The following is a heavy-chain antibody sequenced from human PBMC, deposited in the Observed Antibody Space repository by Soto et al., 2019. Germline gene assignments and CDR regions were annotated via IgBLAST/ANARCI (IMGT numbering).Heavy chain of an antibody. CDR2: IVVGSGNT. CDR3: AAEYYYGDGDPRGRID. D-gene: IGHD3-10*01. V-gene: IGHV1-58*02. J-gene: IGHJ1*01. CDR1: GFTVTHYA. Sequence: QMQLVQSGPEVKKPGTSVTVSCKASGFTVTHYAIQWVRQARGQRLERIGWIVVGSGNTNYAPKFTDRVTITWDMSTFTAYMELSSLRSEDTAVYYCAAEYYYGDGDPRGRIDWGQGNLVTVSS.